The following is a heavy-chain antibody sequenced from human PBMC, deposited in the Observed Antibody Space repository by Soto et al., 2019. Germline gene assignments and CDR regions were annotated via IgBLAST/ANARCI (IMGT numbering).Heavy chain of an antibody. CDR2: ISAYNGNT. CDR3: GRSVGLSYGMDV. J-gene: IGHJ6*02. V-gene: IGHV1-18*01. CDR1: GYTFTSYG. D-gene: IGHD1-26*01. Sequence: ASVKVSCKASGYTFTSYGISWLRQAPGQGLEWMGWISAYNGNTNYAQKLQGRVTMTTDTSTSTAYMELRSLRSGDTAVYYCGRSVGLSYGMDVWGQGTTVTVS.